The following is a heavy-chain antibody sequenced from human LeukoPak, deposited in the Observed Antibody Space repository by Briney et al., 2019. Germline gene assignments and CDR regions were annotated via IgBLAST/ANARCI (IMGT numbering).Heavy chain of an antibody. Sequence: SETLSLTCTVSGGSISSYYWSWIRQPPGKGLEWIGYIFHSGSTNYNPSLKSRVTISVDTSKNQFSLRMSSMTAADTAVYYCARATSPSYTDFDYWGQGTLVTVSS. V-gene: IGHV4-59*01. CDR2: IFHSGST. D-gene: IGHD1-1*01. J-gene: IGHJ4*02. CDR1: GGSISSYY. CDR3: ARATSPSYTDFDY.